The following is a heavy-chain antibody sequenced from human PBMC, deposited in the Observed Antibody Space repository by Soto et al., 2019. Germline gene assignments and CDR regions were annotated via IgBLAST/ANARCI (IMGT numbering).Heavy chain of an antibody. CDR3: ARDELWSNGGPFDY. D-gene: IGHD5-18*01. CDR2: ISTSSSTI. V-gene: IGHV3-48*02. J-gene: IGHJ4*02. CDR1: GFTFSSYS. Sequence: GGSLRLSCAASGFTFSSYSMNWVRQAPGKGLEWVSYISTSSSTIYYADSVKGRFTISRDKSKNSLYLQMNSLRDEDTAVYYCARDELWSNGGPFDYWGQGTLVTVSS.